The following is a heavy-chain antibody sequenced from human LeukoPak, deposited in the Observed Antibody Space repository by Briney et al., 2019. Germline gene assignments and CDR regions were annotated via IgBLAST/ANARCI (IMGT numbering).Heavy chain of an antibody. CDR1: GFTFSSYA. D-gene: IGHD3-22*01. CDR3: AKDDYDSSGYANYFDY. J-gene: IGHJ4*02. Sequence: GGSLRLSCAASGFTFSSYAMNWVRQAPGKGLEWVSAISGSGGSTYYADSVKGRFTISRDNSKNTLYLQMNSLRAEDTAVYYCAKDDYDSSGYANYFDYWGQGTLVTVSS. CDR2: ISGSGGST. V-gene: IGHV3-23*01.